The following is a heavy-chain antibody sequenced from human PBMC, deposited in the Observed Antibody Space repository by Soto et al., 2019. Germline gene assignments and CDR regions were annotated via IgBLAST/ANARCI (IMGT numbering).Heavy chain of an antibody. D-gene: IGHD1-7*01. J-gene: IGHJ4*02. CDR1: GYTFTGYY. V-gene: IGHV1-2*02. Sequence: QVQLVQSGAEVKKSGASVKVSCKASGYTFTGYYNHWVRQAPGQGLEWMGEIGPNRGDTKYAQKFQGRVTMTRDTSISTVYMELSNLSPADTAVYYCGRGRSGELVVFYWGQGTLVTVYS. CDR2: IGPNRGDT. CDR3: GRGRSGELVVFY.